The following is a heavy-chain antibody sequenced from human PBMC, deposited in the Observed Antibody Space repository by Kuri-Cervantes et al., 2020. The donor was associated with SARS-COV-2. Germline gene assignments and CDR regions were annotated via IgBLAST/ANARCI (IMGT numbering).Heavy chain of an antibody. J-gene: IGHJ4*02. D-gene: IGHD2-15*01. V-gene: IGHV3-7*01. CDR2: IKQDGSEK. CDR3: ARERAGYCSGGSCYRGGRFDY. Sequence: GGSLRLSCAASGFTFSSYWMSWVRQAPGKGLERVANIKQDGSEKYYVDSVKGRFTISRGNAKNSLYLQMNGLRAEDTAVYYCARERAGYCSGGSCYRGGRFDYWGQGTLVTVSS. CDR1: GFTFSSYW.